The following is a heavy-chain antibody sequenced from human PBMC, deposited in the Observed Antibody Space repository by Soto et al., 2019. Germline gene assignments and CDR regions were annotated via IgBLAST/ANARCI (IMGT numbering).Heavy chain of an antibody. J-gene: IGHJ5*02. V-gene: IGHV3-23*01. CDR2: ISGSGGST. Sequence: EVQLLESGGGLVQPGGSLRLSCAASGFTFSSYAMSWVRQAPGKGLEWVAAISGSGGSTYYADSVKGRFTISRDNTKNTLYLQMNSLRAEDTAVYYCAKDARGGGGSCYLGWFDPWGQGTLVPVSS. D-gene: IGHD2-15*01. CDR3: AKDARGGGGSCYLGWFDP. CDR1: GFTFSSYA.